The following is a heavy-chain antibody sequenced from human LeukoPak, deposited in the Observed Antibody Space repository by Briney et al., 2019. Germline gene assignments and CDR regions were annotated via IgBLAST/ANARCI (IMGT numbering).Heavy chain of an antibody. CDR2: ISSSSSYI. CDR1: GFTFSSYS. V-gene: IGHV3-21*01. Sequence: PGGSLRLSCAASGFTFSSYSMNWVRQAPGKGLEWVSSISSSSSYIYYADSVKGQFAISRDNAKNSPYLQMNSLRAEDTAVYYCARGGSGWPTPIDYWGQGTLVTVSS. J-gene: IGHJ4*02. CDR3: ARGGSGWPTPIDY. D-gene: IGHD6-19*01.